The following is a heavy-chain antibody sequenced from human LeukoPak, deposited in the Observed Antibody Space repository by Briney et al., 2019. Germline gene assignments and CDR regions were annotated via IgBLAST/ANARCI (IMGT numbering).Heavy chain of an antibody. D-gene: IGHD2-2*01. CDR1: GFTFSSYW. J-gene: IGHJ4*02. CDR3: AGETYCTSTTCPIGDHFDY. V-gene: IGHV3-21*01. CDR2: ISSSSNYI. Sequence: GGSLRLSCAASGFTFSSYWMNWVRQAPGKGLEWVSSISSSSNYIYYVDSLKGRFTISRDNAKNSLYLQINSLRAEDTAVYYCAGETYCTSTTCPIGDHFDYWGQGTLVTVSS.